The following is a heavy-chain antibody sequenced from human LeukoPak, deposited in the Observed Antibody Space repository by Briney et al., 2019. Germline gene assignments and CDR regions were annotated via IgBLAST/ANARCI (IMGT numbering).Heavy chain of an antibody. V-gene: IGHV3-7*01. CDR2: IKQDGSEK. D-gene: IGHD2-21*02. Sequence: GGSLRLSCAASGFIFSSYWMSWVRQAPGKGLEWVANIKQDGSEKYYVDSVKGRFTISRDNAKNSLYLQMNSLRAEDTAVYYCAREGDGADTYYFDYWGQGTLVTVSS. CDR3: AREGDGADTYYFDY. CDR1: GFIFSSYW. J-gene: IGHJ4*02.